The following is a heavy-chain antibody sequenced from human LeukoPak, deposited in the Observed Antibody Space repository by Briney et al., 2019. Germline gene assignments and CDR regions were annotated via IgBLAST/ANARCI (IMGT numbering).Heavy chain of an antibody. Sequence: GGSLRLSCAASGFTFSSYAMSWVRQAPGKGLEWVSAISGSGGSTYYADSVKGRFSISRDNSKNTLYLQMTSLRAEDTAIYYCARAVVVIGATPNYWGQGTLVTVSS. CDR3: ARAVVVIGATPNY. J-gene: IGHJ4*02. CDR1: GFTFSSYA. CDR2: ISGSGGST. D-gene: IGHD2-15*01. V-gene: IGHV3-23*01.